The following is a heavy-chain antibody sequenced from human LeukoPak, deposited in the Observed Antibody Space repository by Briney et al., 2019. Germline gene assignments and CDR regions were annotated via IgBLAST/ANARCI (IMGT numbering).Heavy chain of an antibody. CDR1: GFTFGDYA. Sequence: GGSPRLSCTASGFTFGDYAMNWFRQAPGKGLEWVGFIRSKTYGGTGEYAASVKGRFTISRDDSKSIAHLQMNSLKTEDTAVYYCTRSESGTYKGGFDFWGQGTLVIVSS. D-gene: IGHD1-26*01. V-gene: IGHV3-49*03. CDR3: TRSESGTYKGGFDF. J-gene: IGHJ4*02. CDR2: IRSKTYGGTG.